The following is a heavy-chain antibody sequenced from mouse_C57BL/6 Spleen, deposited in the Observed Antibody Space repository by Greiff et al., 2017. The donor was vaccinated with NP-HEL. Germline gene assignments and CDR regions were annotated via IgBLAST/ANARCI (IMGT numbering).Heavy chain of an antibody. J-gene: IGHJ3*01. Sequence: EVQLVESGEGLVKPGGSLKLSCAASGFTFSSYAMSWVRQTPETRLEWVAYISSGGDYIYYADTVKGRFTISRDNARNTLYLQMSSLKSEDTAMYYCTREDYDGFAYWGQGTLVTVSA. D-gene: IGHD2-4*01. CDR1: GFTFSSYA. CDR2: ISSGGDYI. V-gene: IGHV5-9-1*02. CDR3: TREDYDGFAY.